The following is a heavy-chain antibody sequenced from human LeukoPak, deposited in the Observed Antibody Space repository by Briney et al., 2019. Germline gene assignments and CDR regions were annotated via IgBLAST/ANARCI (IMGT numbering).Heavy chain of an antibody. J-gene: IGHJ3*02. CDR3: ARPNTAMATDAFDI. CDR2: IYPGDSDA. V-gene: IGHV5-51*01. Sequence: GASLQISCKGSGYSFASYWIGWVRQMPGKGLEWVGIIYPGDSDARYSPSFQGQVTISADKSISTAYLQWSSLKASDTAMYYCARPNTAMATDAFDIWGQGTMVTVSS. CDR1: GYSFASYW. D-gene: IGHD5-18*01.